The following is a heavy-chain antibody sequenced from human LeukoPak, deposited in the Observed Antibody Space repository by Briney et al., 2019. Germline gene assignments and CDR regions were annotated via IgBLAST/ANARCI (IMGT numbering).Heavy chain of an antibody. D-gene: IGHD4-17*01. CDR2: VYWDDDK. CDR3: GLYRLATTVGNWFDP. CDR1: CFSLTSSGVG. J-gene: IGHJ5*02. V-gene: IGHV2-5*02. Sequence: SGPTLVNPTQTLTLTCIFACFSLTSSGVGVGWIRQPPGKALEWLALVYWDDDKRYSPSLKSRLTITKDASKNPVVLTITNTDAVATVSYCSGLYRLATTVGNWFDPWGQGTLVTVSS.